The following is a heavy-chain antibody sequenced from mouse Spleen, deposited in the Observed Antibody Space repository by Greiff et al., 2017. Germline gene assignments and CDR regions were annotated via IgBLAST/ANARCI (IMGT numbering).Heavy chain of an antibody. CDR3: ARREDLYYYGSSSYAMDY. V-gene: IGHV5-6*03. CDR2: ISSGGSYT. Sequence: EVKLVESGGGLVQPGGSRKLSCAASGFTFSSYGMSWVRQTPDKRLEWVATISSGGSYTYYPDSVKGRFTISRDNAKNTLYLQMSSLKSEDTAMYYCARREDLYYYGSSSYAMDYWGQGTSVTVSS. CDR1: GFTFSSYG. D-gene: IGHD1-1*01. J-gene: IGHJ4*01.